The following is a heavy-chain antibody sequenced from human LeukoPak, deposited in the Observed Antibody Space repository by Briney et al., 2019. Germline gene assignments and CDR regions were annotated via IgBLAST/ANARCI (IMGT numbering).Heavy chain of an antibody. J-gene: IGHJ3*02. CDR3: AKEGYYYGSGDAFDI. D-gene: IGHD3-22*01. CDR1: GFTFSNNA. CDR2: ISDNGGST. V-gene: IGHV3-23*01. Sequence: PGGSLRLSCAASGFTFSNNAMSWVRQAPGKGLEWVSGISDNGGSTYYADSVKGHFTISRDNSKNTLFLQMNSLRAEDTAVYYCAKEGYYYGSGDAFDIWGQGTMVTVSS.